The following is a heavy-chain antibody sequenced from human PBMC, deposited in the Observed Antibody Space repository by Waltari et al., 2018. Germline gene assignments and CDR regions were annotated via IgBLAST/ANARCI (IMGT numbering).Heavy chain of an antibody. D-gene: IGHD6-19*01. J-gene: IGHJ4*02. Sequence: QVQLVQSGAEVKKPGASVKVSCKVSGYTLPELSMHWVRQAPGTGLEWMGGFDPEDGETIYAQKFQGRVTMTEDTSTDTAYMELSSLRSEDTAVYYCATDIPLYSSGPTEVYFDYWGQGTLVTVSS. CDR1: GYTLPELS. CDR2: FDPEDGET. V-gene: IGHV1-24*01. CDR3: ATDIPLYSSGPTEVYFDY.